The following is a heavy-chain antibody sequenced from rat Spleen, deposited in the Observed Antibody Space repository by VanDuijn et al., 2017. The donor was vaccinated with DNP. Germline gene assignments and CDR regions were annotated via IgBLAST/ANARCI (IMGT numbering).Heavy chain of an antibody. Sequence: EVQLVESGGGLVQPGRSLKLSCAASGFTFKNYYMAWVRQAPKKGLEWVATISYDGSSTNYRDSVKGRFTISRDNAKSTLYLQMDSLRSEDTATYYCTRVHYDGTVMSNEGFAYWGQGTLVTVSS. CDR1: GFTFKNYY. CDR3: TRVHYDGTVMSNEGFAY. D-gene: IGHD1-12*02. CDR2: ISYDGSST. V-gene: IGHV5-17*01. J-gene: IGHJ3*01.